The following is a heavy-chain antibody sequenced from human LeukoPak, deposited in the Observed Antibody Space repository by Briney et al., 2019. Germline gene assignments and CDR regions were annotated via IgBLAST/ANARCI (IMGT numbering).Heavy chain of an antibody. D-gene: IGHD4-23*01. Sequence: GGSLRLSCAASGFTFSIYAFHWVRQAPGKGLEWVAFISEDAGSNKYYADSVKGRFTISRDNSRNTLYLQVNSLRAEDTAVYYCARDLRAMVVTAGPDYWGQGTLVTVSS. CDR1: GFTFSIYA. V-gene: IGHV3-30-3*01. J-gene: IGHJ4*02. CDR3: ARDLRAMVVTAGPDY. CDR2: ISEDAGSNK.